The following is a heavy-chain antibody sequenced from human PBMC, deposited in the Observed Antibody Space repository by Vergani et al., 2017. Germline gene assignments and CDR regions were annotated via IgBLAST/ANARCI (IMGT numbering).Heavy chain of an antibody. Sequence: QVQLQESGPGLVKPSETLSLTCTVSGGSISSYHWSWIRQPPGKGLEWIGYIYYSGSTNYNPSLKSRVTISVDTSKNQFSLKLSSVTAADTAVYYCARDPGGIFGVGFDPWGQGTLVTVSS. J-gene: IGHJ5*02. D-gene: IGHD3-3*01. V-gene: IGHV4-59*01. CDR2: IYYSGST. CDR1: GGSISSYH. CDR3: ARDPGGIFGVGFDP.